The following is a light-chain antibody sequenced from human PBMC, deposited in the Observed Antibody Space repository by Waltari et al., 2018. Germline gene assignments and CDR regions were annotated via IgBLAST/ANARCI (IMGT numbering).Light chain of an antibody. V-gene: IGLV4-69*01. CDR2: VNSDGTH. J-gene: IGLJ2*01. CDR3: QTWGTGTVV. CDR1: SGHSTYT. Sequence: QLVLTQSPSASASLGASVKLTCTLSSGHSTYTIAWHQQQPEKGPRYLMRVNSDGTHSTGDGIPDRFSGSTSGGERHLTIASLQSEDEADYDCQTWGTGTVVVGGGTKLTVL.